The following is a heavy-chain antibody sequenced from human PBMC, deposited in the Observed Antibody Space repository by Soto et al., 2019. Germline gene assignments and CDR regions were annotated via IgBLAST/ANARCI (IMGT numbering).Heavy chain of an antibody. D-gene: IGHD2-21*02. V-gene: IGHV1-69*04. CDR2: IIPILGIA. J-gene: IGHJ4*02. CDR3: ARSIVVVTALDY. CDR1: GGRFSSYA. Sequence: SVKVSCKASGGRFSSYAISWGRQAPGQGLEWMGRIIPILGIANYAQKFQGRVTITADESTSTAYMELSSLRSEDTAVYYCARSIVVVTALDYWGQGTLVTVSS.